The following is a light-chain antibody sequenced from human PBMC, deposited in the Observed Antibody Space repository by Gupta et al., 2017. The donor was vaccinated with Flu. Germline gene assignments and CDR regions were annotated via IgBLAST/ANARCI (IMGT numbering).Light chain of an antibody. Sequence: QSVLTPPPSASQPPGQGVTISCSGSTSKIGTNYVTWYQKLPATAPKLLIYRNNQRPSGVPDRFSGSKSVTSVALAISGLRAEDEADYYCAARYDSRSEYVFGTGTKVTVL. CDR1: TSKIGTNY. V-gene: IGLV1-47*01. CDR3: AARYDSRSEYV. CDR2: RNN. J-gene: IGLJ1*01.